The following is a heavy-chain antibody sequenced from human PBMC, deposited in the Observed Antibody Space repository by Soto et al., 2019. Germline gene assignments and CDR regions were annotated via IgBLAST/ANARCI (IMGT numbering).Heavy chain of an antibody. D-gene: IGHD4-4*01. V-gene: IGHV4-59*08. CDR2: VYYSGST. CDR1: GGSISGYY. J-gene: IGHJ5*02. CDR3: AMTVTTLYSWFDP. Sequence: QVQLQESGPGLVKPSETLSLNCTVSGGSISGYYWIWIRQSPEKELEWIGHVYYSGSTKYNPSLKSRVNISVDTSKNQFSLNMRSVTAADTAVYYCAMTVTTLYSWFDPWGPGILVTVSS.